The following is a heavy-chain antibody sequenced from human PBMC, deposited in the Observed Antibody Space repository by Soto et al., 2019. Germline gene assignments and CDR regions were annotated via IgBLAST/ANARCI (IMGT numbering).Heavy chain of an antibody. CDR2: IWYDGSNK. D-gene: IGHD4-4*01. CDR3: ARAPPSSNYVDYYYYYGMDV. Sequence: GSLRLSCAASGFTFSSYGMHWVRQAPGKGLEWVAVIWYDGSNKYYADSVKGRFTISRDNSKNTLYLQMNSLRAEDTAVYYCARAPPSSNYVDYYYYYGMDVWGQGTTVTVSS. V-gene: IGHV3-33*01. CDR1: GFTFSSYG. J-gene: IGHJ6*02.